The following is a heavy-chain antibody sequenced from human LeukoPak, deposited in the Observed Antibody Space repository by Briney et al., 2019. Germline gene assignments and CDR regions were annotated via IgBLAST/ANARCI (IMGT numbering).Heavy chain of an antibody. CDR1: GCTFSTYA. J-gene: IGHJ3*02. V-gene: IGHV1-69*13. Sequence: GASVKVSCKASGCTFSTYAISWVRQAPGQGLEWMGGIIPNFGTSNYAQKFQGRVTITADESTSTAYMELSSLRSEDTAGYYCARDGRRYIDRLGDDAFDIWGEGRLVTVSS. CDR2: IIPNFGTS. D-gene: IGHD3-9*01. CDR3: ARDGRRYIDRLGDDAFDI.